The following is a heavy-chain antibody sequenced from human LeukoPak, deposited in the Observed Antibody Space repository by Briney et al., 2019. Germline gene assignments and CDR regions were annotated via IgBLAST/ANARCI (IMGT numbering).Heavy chain of an antibody. J-gene: IGHJ3*02. V-gene: IGHV1-46*01. D-gene: IGHD2-21*02. CDR1: GYTFTSYY. Sequence: ASVKVSCKASGYTFTSYYMHWVRQAPGQGLEWMGIINPSGGSTSYAQKFQGRVTMTRDTSTSTVYMELSSLRSEDTAVYYRARDLTCGGDCYKYDAFDIWGQGTMVTVSS. CDR2: INPSGGST. CDR3: ARDLTCGGDCYKYDAFDI.